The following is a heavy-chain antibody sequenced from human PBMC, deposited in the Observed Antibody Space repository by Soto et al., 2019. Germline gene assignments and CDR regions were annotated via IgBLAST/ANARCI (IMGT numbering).Heavy chain of an antibody. CDR2: IYSRGST. CDR3: ATGRISRGLDV. Sequence: SETLSLTCTVSGGSVSSCSYYWIWIRQPPGKGLEWIGYIYSRGSTSYNPSLKSRASILVDTSKNQFSLRLTSVTAADTAVYYCATGRISRGLDVWGQGTTVTVSS. CDR1: GGSVSSCSYY. J-gene: IGHJ6*02. V-gene: IGHV4-61*01.